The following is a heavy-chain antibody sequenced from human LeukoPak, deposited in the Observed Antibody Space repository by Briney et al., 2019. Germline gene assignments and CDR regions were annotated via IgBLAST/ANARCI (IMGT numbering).Heavy chain of an antibody. V-gene: IGHV3-74*01. CDR2: IKSDGSST. D-gene: IGHD5-12*01. CDR1: GFTFSNYW. J-gene: IGHJ4*02. CDR3: ASQVISGYDSDY. Sequence: GGSLRLSCAASGFTFSNYWMHWVRQAPGKGLVWVSRIKSDGSSTSYADYVKGRFTISRDNAKNMLYLQMNSLRAEDTAVYYCASQVISGYDSDYWGQGTLVTVSS.